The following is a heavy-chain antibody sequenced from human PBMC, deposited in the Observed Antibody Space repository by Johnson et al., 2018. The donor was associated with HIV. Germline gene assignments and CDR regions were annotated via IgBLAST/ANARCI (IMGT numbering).Heavy chain of an antibody. Sequence: QLVESGGVVVQPGGSLRLSCAASGFTFDDYAMHWVRQAPGKGLEWVSGISWNSGSIGYADSVKGRFTISRDNAKNSLYLQMNSLRAEDTALYYCAKDLLSSTLAPFDIWGQGTMVTVSS. CDR1: GFTFDDYA. D-gene: IGHD6-13*01. J-gene: IGHJ3*02. CDR2: ISWNSGSI. V-gene: IGHV3-9*01. CDR3: AKDLLSSTLAPFDI.